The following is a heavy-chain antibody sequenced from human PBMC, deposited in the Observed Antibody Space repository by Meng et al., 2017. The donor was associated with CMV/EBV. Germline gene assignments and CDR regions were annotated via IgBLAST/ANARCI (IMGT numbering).Heavy chain of an antibody. V-gene: IGHV3-48*03. CDR1: GFIFNNYH. CDR2: ISDSGTAK. D-gene: IGHD3-9*01. J-gene: IGHJ4*02. Sequence: LSLTCASSGFIFNNYHMNWVRQAPGKGLEWVSFISDSGTAKYYGDSVKGRFTISRDNAKNSLYLQMNSLRAEDTAVYYCARSYCTTTRSRCNVALRYFDWLPDYWGQGTLVTVSS. CDR3: ARSYCTTTRSRCNVALRYFDWLPDY.